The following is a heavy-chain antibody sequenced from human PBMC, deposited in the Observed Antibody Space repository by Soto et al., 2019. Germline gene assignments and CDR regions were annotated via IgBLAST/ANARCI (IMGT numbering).Heavy chain of an antibody. J-gene: IGHJ6*02. Sequence: EVQLLESGGGLVQPGGSLRLSCAASGFTFSSYAMSWVRQAPGKGLEWVSAISGSGGSTYYADSVKGRFTISRDNSKNXLHLQMNSLRAEDTAVYYCAKATTAVPYYYYGMDVWGQGTTVSVSS. CDR1: GFTFSSYA. CDR2: ISGSGGST. V-gene: IGHV3-23*01. D-gene: IGHD2-21*02. CDR3: AKATTAVPYYYYGMDV.